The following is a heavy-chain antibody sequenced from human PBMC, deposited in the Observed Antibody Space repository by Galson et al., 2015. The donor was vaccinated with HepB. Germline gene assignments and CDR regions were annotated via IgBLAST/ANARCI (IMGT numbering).Heavy chain of an antibody. CDR3: AKDAKEATVTRGSNWFDP. J-gene: IGHJ5*02. V-gene: IGHV3-23*01. Sequence: SLRLSCAASGFTFSSYAMSWVRQAPGKGLEWVSAISGSGGSTYYADSEKGRFTISRDNSKNTLYLQMNSLRAEDTAVYYCAKDAKEATVTRGSNWFDPWGQGTLVTVSS. CDR2: ISGSGGST. CDR1: GFTFSSYA. D-gene: IGHD4-17*01.